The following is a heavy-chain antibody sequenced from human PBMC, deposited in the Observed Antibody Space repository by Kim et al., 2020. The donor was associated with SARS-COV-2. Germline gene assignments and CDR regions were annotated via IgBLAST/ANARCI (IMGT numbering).Heavy chain of an antibody. CDR2: IYYSGST. J-gene: IGHJ6*02. Sequence: SETLSLTCTVSGGSISSYYWSWIRQPPGKGLEWIGYIYYSGSTNSNPSLKSRVTISVDTSKNQFSLKLSSVTAADTAVYYCARNSGWRHYYGMDVWGQGTTVTVSS. V-gene: IGHV4-59*01. CDR3: ARNSGWRHYYGMDV. CDR1: GGSISSYY. D-gene: IGHD6-19*01.